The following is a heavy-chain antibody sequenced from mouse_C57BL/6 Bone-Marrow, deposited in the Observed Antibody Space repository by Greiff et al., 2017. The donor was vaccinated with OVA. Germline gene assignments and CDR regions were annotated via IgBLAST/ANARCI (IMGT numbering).Heavy chain of an antibody. J-gene: IGHJ1*03. V-gene: IGHV1-76*01. D-gene: IGHD1-1*01. CDR1: GYTFTDYY. Sequence: QVTLKVSGAELVRPGASVKLSCKASGYTFTDYYINWVKQRPGQGLEWIARIYPGSGNTYYNEKFKGKATLTAEKSSSTAYMQLSSLTSEDSAVYFCARETVVAPTRYFDVWGTGTTVTVSS. CDR2: IYPGSGNT. CDR3: ARETVVAPTRYFDV.